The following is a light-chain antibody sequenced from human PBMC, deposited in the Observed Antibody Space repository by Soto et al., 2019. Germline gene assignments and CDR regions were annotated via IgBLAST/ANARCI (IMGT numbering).Light chain of an antibody. CDR2: EDI. CDR1: AFPKQY. J-gene: IGLJ2*01. CDR3: QSADSSGAYVV. Sequence: SYELTQPPSVSVSPGQTARITCSGDAFPKQYTFWYQQKPGQAPVLMIYEDILRPSGIPERFSGSSSGTTVTLTSSGVQAEDEADYSCQSADSSGAYVVFGGGTKVTVL. V-gene: IGLV3-25*03.